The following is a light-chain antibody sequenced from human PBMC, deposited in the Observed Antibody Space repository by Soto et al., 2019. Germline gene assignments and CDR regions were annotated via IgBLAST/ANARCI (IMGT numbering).Light chain of an antibody. V-gene: IGLV1-47*01. CDR1: SSNIGSNY. J-gene: IGLJ2*01. Sequence: QSVLTQPPSASGTPGQRVTITCSGSSSNIGSNYVYWYQHLPGTAPKLLIYRNNQRPSGVPDRFSGSKSGISASLAISGLRTEDEADYYCAAWDDSLSGVVFGGGTKVTVL. CDR3: AAWDDSLSGVV. CDR2: RNN.